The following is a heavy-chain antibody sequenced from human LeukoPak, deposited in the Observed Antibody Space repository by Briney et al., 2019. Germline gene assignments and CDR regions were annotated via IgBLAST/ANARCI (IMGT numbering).Heavy chain of an antibody. J-gene: IGHJ4*02. Sequence: ASVKVSCKASGYTFTAYYLHWVRHAPGHGLEWMGWINPNSGGTNYAQKFQGRVTMTRDTSISTAYMELTRLRSDDTAVYYCARPGDSSSWLNFDYWGQGTLVTVSS. CDR1: GYTFTAYY. CDR3: ARPGDSSSWLNFDY. D-gene: IGHD6-13*01. CDR2: INPNSGGT. V-gene: IGHV1-2*02.